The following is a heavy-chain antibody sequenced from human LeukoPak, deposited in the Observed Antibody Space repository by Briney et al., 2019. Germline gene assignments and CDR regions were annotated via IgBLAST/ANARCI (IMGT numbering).Heavy chain of an antibody. CDR1: GFTVSSNY. Sequence: GGSLRLSCAASGFTVSSNYMSWVRQAPGKGLEWVSVIYSGGSTYYADSVKGRFTISRDNSKNTLYLQMNSLRAEDTAVYYCAKDHGSGSYSPFDYWGQGTLVTVSS. CDR2: IYSGGST. J-gene: IGHJ4*02. D-gene: IGHD1-26*01. CDR3: AKDHGSGSYSPFDY. V-gene: IGHV3-66*01.